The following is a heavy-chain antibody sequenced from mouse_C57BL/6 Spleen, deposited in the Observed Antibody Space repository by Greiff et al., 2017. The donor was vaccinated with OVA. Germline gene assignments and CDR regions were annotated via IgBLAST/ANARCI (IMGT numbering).Heavy chain of an antibody. CDR1: GFTFSSYA. D-gene: IGHD2-1*01. CDR3: ARDLRNYVFAY. J-gene: IGHJ3*01. Sequence: EVQGVESGGGLVKPGGSLKLSCAASGFTFSSYAMSWVRQTPEKRLEWVATISDGGSYTYYPDNVKGRFTISRDNAKNNLYLQMSHLKSEDTAMYYCARDLRNYVFAYWGQGTLVTVSA. V-gene: IGHV5-4*01. CDR2: ISDGGSYT.